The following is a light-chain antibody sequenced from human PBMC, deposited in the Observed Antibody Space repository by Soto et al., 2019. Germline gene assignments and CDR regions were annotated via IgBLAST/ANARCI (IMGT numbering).Light chain of an antibody. V-gene: IGKV3-11*01. Sequence: EIVLTQSPATLSLSPGERATLSCRASQSVSSYLAWYQQKPGQAPRPLIYDASNRATGIPARFSGSGSGTDFTLTISSLEPEDFAVYYCQQRSNWPRTFGQGTKVDIK. CDR3: QQRSNWPRT. J-gene: IGKJ1*01. CDR2: DAS. CDR1: QSVSSY.